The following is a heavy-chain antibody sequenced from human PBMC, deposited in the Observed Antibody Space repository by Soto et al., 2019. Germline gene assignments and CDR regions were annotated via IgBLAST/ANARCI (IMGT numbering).Heavy chain of an antibody. CDR3: ARHSPPFFYGSGPWDV. Sequence: PSVTLSLTCSVSGASISSCSWSWISQPPGKGLEWIGYIYYSGSTNYNPSLKSRVTISVDTSKNQFSLKLSSLIAADTAVYYCARHSPPFFYGSGPWDVWGQGTTVT. J-gene: IGHJ6*02. V-gene: IGHV4-59*08. CDR1: GASISSCS. D-gene: IGHD3-10*01. CDR2: IYYSGST.